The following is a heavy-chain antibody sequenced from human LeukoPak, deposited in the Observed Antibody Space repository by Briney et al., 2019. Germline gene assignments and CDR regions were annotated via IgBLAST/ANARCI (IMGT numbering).Heavy chain of an antibody. D-gene: IGHD4-17*01. CDR1: GFTFSSYS. J-gene: IGHJ5*02. CDR2: ISSSSSYI. CDR3: GRVYYGYYGQQSNP. V-gene: IGHV3-21*01. Sequence: PGGSLRLSCAASGFTFSSYSMNWVRQAPGKGLEWVSSISSSSSYIYYADSVKGRFTISRDNAKNSLYLQINSLRAEDKAVYYCGRVYYGYYGQQSNPWGQGTLVTVSS.